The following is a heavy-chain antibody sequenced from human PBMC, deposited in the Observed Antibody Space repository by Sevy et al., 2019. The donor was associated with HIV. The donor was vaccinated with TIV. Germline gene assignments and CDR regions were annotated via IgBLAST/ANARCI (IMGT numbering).Heavy chain of an antibody. D-gene: IGHD1-26*01. J-gene: IGHJ6*02. V-gene: IGHV3-21*01. CDR2: ISSSSNYI. Sequence: GGSLRLSCAASGFSFSAYSMNWVRQAPGKGLEWVSSISSSSNYIYYADSVKGRFTISRDNAKNLFYLQMNSLRAEDSAVYQCARERGVGTSSYGMDVWGQGTTVTVSS. CDR3: ARERGVGTSSYGMDV. CDR1: GFSFSAYS.